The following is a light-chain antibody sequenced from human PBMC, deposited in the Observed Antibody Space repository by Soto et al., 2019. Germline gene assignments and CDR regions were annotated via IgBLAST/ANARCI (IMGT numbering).Light chain of an antibody. Sequence: MAMTPSTPTVSPGERATLSCRASPSVSSNLAWYQQKPGPAPRLLIYAASRRATGIPDRFSGSGSGTFFTLTSSIQAPDYSVYYYRQYDNCPWTFGQGTKVDIK. CDR1: PSVSSN. CDR3: RQYDNCPWT. V-gene: IGKV3D-15*01. J-gene: IGKJ1*01. CDR2: AAS.